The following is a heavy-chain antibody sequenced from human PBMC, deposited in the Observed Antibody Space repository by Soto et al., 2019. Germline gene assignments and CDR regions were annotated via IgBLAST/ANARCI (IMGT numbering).Heavy chain of an antibody. V-gene: IGHV1-46*01. CDR2: INPSGGST. D-gene: IGHD2-15*01. CDR1: GYTFTSYY. CDR3: ASSAGRTTPDY. J-gene: IGHJ4*02. Sequence: QVQLVQSGAEVKKPGASVKVSCKASGYTFTSYYMHWVRQGPGQGLEWMGIINPSGGSTSYAQKFQGRVTMTRDTSTSTVYMELSSLRSEDTAVYYCASSAGRTTPDYWGQGTLVTVSS.